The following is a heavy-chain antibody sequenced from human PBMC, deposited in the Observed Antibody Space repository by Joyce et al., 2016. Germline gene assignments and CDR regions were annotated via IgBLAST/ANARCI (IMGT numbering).Heavy chain of an antibody. CDR2: IYYSGTT. CDR1: GGSINNDDYY. Sequence: QVQLQESGPGLVKPSQTLSLTCTVSGGSINNDDYYWSWIRQHPDKGLECVGYIYYSGTTFYHPSLKSRVTISLGRSKNQFSLKLNSVTAADAAVYYCARGSGNTEFDLWGQGTVVTVSS. D-gene: IGHD1-14*01. CDR3: ARGSGNTEFDL. V-gene: IGHV4-31*03. J-gene: IGHJ4*02.